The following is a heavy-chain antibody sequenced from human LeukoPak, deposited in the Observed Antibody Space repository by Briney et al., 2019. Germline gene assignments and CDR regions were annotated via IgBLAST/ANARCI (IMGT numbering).Heavy chain of an antibody. CDR1: GGSISSYY. D-gene: IGHD4-17*01. V-gene: IGHV4-59*01. J-gene: IGHJ4*02. CDR2: IYYSGST. CDR3: ARIHRYGDPDY. Sequence: SETLSLTCTVSGGSISSYYWSWIRQPPGKGLEWIGYIYYSGSTNYNPSLKSRVTISVDTSKNQFSLKLSSVTAADTAVYYCARIHRYGDPDYWGQGTLVTVSS.